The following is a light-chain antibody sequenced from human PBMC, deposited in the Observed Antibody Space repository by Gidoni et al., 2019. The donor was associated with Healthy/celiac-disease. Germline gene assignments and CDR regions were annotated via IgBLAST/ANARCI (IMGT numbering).Light chain of an antibody. CDR2: DAS. CDR1: QSISSW. CDR3: QHYG. J-gene: IGKJ1*01. V-gene: IGKV1-5*01. Sequence: DIQMTQSPSTLSASVGDRVTITCRASQSISSWLAWYQQKPGKAPKLLTYDASSLESGVPSRFSGSGSGTEFTLTISSLQPDDFATYYCQHYGFGQGTKVEIK.